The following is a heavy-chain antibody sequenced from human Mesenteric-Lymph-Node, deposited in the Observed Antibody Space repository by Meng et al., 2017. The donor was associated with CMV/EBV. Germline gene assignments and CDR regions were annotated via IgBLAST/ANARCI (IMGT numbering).Heavy chain of an antibody. V-gene: IGHV3-9*03. CDR1: GFTFDDYA. J-gene: IGHJ6*02. CDR3: AKAVGAHAYYGMDV. CDR2: ISWNSGSI. Sequence: SLKISCAASGFTFDDYAMHWVRQAPGKGLEWVSGISWNSGSIGYADSVKGRFTISRDNAKNSLYLQMNSLRAEDMALYYCAKAVGAHAYYGMDVWGQGTTVTVSS. D-gene: IGHD1-26*01.